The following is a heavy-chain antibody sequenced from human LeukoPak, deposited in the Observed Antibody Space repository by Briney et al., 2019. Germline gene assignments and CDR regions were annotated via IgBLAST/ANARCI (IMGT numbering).Heavy chain of an antibody. CDR3: ARGSDILTGYFDY. J-gene: IGHJ4*02. D-gene: IGHD3-9*01. CDR1: GVSISSYY. V-gene: IGHV4-59*06. CDR2: IYYSGST. Sequence: PSETLSLTCTVSGVSISSYYWSWIRQPAGKGLEWIGYIYYSGSTYYNPSLKSRVTISVDTSKNQFSLKLSSVTAADTAVYYCARGSDILTGYFDYWGQGTLVTVSS.